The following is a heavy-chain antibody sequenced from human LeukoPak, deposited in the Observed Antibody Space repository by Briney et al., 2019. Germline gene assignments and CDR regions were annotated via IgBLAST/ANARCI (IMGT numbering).Heavy chain of an antibody. CDR2: IYYSGST. V-gene: IGHV4-61*01. D-gene: IGHD6-13*01. J-gene: IGHJ3*02. CDR1: GGSVSSGSYY. CDR3: PSSSWYDAFDI. Sequence: SETLSLTCTVSGGSVSSGSYYWSWIRQPPGKGLEWIGYIYYSGSTNYNPSLKSRVTISVDTSRNQFSLKLSSVTAADTAVYYCPSSSWYDAFDIWGQGTMVTVSS.